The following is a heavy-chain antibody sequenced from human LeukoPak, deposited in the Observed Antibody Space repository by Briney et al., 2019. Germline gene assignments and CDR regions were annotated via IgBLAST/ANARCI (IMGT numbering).Heavy chain of an antibody. Sequence: GGSLRLSCATSGFKFNLYAMTWVRQAPGKGLEWVSTIDDPGTMYHADSVKGRFTISRDDSKSTLFLQMNSLRAEDTAVYYCARDPPDYYDSSGYENGYWGQGTLVTVSS. J-gene: IGHJ4*02. CDR2: IDDPGTM. CDR1: GFKFNLYA. CDR3: ARDPPDYYDSSGYENGY. V-gene: IGHV3-23*01. D-gene: IGHD3-22*01.